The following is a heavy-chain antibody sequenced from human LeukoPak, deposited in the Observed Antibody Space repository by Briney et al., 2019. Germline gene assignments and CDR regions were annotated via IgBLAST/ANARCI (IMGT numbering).Heavy chain of an antibody. D-gene: IGHD3-22*01. J-gene: IGHJ3*02. CDR1: GGTFSSYA. Sequence: SVKVSCKASGGTFSSYAISWVRQAPGQGLEWMGRIIPIFGTANYAQKFQGRVTITMDESTSTAYMELSSLRSEDTAVYYCARVARDSSGYYLDAFDIWGQGTMVTVSS. CDR3: ARVARDSSGYYLDAFDI. V-gene: IGHV1-69*05. CDR2: IIPIFGTA.